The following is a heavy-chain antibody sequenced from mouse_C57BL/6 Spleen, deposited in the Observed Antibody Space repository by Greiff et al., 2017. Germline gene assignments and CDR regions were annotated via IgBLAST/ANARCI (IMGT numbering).Heavy chain of an antibody. V-gene: IGHV2-2*01. CDR2: IWSGGST. J-gene: IGHJ3*01. D-gene: IGHD3-2*02. Sequence: QVHVKQSGPGLVQPSQSLSITCTVSGFSLTSYGVHWVRQSPGKGLEWLGVIWSGGSTDYNAAFISRLSISKDNSKSQVFFKMNSLQADDTAIYYCARDSSGYERFAYWGQGTLVTVSA. CDR3: ARDSSGYERFAY. CDR1: GFSLTSYG.